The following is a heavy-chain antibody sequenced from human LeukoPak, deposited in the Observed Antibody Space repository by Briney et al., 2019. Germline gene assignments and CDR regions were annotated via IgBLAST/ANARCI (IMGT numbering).Heavy chain of an antibody. J-gene: IGHJ5*02. Sequence: SQTLSLTCAIFGDSVSSNSAAWNWIRQSPSRGLEWLGRTYYRSNWDNDYAVSVQSRIAINPDTSKNQFSLQLNSVTPEDTAVYYCARDSNPGIAAAGDVVWFDPWGQGTLVTVSS. CDR1: GDSVSSNSAA. CDR3: ARDSNPGIAAAGDVVWFDP. V-gene: IGHV6-1*01. D-gene: IGHD6-13*01. CDR2: TYYRSNWDN.